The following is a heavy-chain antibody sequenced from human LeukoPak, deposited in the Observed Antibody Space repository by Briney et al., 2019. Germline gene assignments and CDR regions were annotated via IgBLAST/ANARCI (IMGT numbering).Heavy chain of an antibody. J-gene: IGHJ6*03. CDR2: ISYDGSNK. CDR3: AKDFGRAVYYMDV. V-gene: IGHV3-30*18. Sequence: QTGGSLRLSCAASGFTFSSYGMHWVRQAPGKGLEWVAVISYDGSNKYYADSVKGRFTISRDNSKNTLYLQMNSLRAEDTAVYYCAKDFGRAVYYMDVWGKGTTVTISS. CDR1: GFTFSSYG. D-gene: IGHD3/OR15-3a*01.